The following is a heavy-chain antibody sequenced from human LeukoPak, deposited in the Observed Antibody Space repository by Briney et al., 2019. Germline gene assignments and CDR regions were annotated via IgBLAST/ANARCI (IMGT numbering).Heavy chain of an antibody. V-gene: IGHV1-18*01. CDR3: ARVLLWFGELFEGDNWFDP. Sequence: ASVKVSCKASGYTFTSYGISWVRQAPGQGLEWMGWISAYNGNTNYAQKLQGRVTMTTDTSTSTAYMELRSVRSDDTAVYYCARVLLWFGELFEGDNWFDPWGQGTLVTVSS. CDR1: GYTFTSYG. D-gene: IGHD3-10*01. J-gene: IGHJ5*02. CDR2: ISAYNGNT.